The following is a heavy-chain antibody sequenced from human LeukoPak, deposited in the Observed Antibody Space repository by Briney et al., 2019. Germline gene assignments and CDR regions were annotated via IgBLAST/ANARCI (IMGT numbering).Heavy chain of an antibody. D-gene: IGHD2-15*01. V-gene: IGHV3-15*06. CDR1: GFSFTSAW. CDR3: ARDTQAARFDY. CDR2: VKSKTDGGTT. J-gene: IGHJ4*02. Sequence: GGSLRLSCAASGFSFTSAWMSWVRQAPGKGLEWVGHVKSKTDGGTTNYAAPVKGRFTISRDDSKNTLYLQMNSLRAEDTAVYYCARDTQAARFDYWGQGTLVTVSS.